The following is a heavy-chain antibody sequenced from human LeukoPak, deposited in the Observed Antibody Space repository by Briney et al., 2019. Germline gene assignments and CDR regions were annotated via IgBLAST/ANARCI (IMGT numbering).Heavy chain of an antibody. Sequence: PSETLSLTCAVYGGSFSGYYWSWIRQPPGKGLEWIGRIYTSGSTNYNPSLKSRVTMSVDTSKNQFSLKLSSVTAADTAVYYCARAQHVRQLVGSLDYWGQGTLVTVSS. V-gene: IGHV4-59*10. D-gene: IGHD6-6*01. CDR1: GGSFSGYY. CDR2: IYTSGST. J-gene: IGHJ4*02. CDR3: ARAQHVRQLVGSLDY.